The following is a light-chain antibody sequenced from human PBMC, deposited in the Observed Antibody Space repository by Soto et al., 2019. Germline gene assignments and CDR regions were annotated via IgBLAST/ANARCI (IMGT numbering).Light chain of an antibody. CDR1: QSVRSY. Sequence: EIVMTQSPDTLSVSPGERATLSCRASQSVRSYLAWYQQRPGQGPRLLIYDAFTRADGIPARFSGSGFGTEFTLTITSLQSEDSAVYYCQQYNDWHPTTFGQGTRLEIK. CDR3: QQYNDWHPTT. V-gene: IGKV3-15*01. CDR2: DAF. J-gene: IGKJ5*01.